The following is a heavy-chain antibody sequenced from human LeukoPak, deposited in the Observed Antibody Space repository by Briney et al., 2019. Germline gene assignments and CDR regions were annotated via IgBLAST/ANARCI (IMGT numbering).Heavy chain of an antibody. Sequence: SETLSLTCTVSGGSISNYYWSWIRQPPGKGLEWIAYINYSGSTYYNPSLKSRVTISVDTSKNQFSLKLSSVTAADTAVYYCARLLWFGESEFQHWGQGTLVTVSS. J-gene: IGHJ1*01. CDR2: INYSGST. V-gene: IGHV4-59*12. D-gene: IGHD3-10*01. CDR1: GGSISNYY. CDR3: ARLLWFGESEFQH.